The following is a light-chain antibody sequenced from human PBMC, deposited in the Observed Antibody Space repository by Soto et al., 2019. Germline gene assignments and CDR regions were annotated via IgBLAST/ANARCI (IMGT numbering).Light chain of an antibody. CDR3: QLYNNWPHP. V-gene: IGKV3-15*01. CDR2: GAS. Sequence: VSLYKGERATLSCRASQSVSSSYLAWYQQKPGQAPRLLIYGASSRATGIPVRFSGSGSGTEFTLTISSLQSEDFALYYCQLYNNWPHPFCGG. CDR1: QSVSSSY. J-gene: IGKJ4*01.